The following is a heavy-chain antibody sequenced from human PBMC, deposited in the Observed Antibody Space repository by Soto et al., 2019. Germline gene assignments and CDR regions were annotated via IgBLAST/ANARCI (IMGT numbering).Heavy chain of an antibody. Sequence: EVQLVESGGGLVQPGGSLKLYCAASGFTVRGSAVHWVRQASGKGLAWVGRIRRKTNSYATAYAASVKGRFTISRDDSKNTAYVQMNSLKTEDTVVYYCTSDLEELSFARAFDIWGQGTMFTVSS. CDR1: GFTVRGSA. V-gene: IGHV3-73*01. CDR2: IRRKTNSYAT. CDR3: TSDLEELSFARAFDI. J-gene: IGHJ3*02. D-gene: IGHD3-16*02.